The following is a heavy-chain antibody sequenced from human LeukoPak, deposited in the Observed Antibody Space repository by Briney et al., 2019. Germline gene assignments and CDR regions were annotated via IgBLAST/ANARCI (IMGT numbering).Heavy chain of an antibody. Sequence: GGSLRLSCAVSGFTFSSYEVNWVRQAPGKGLEWVSYISSSGSTIYYADSVKGRFTISRDNAKNSLYLQMNSLRAEDTAVYYCARDYFDSSGYYYPDAFDIWGQGTMVTVSS. CDR3: ARDYFDSSGYYYPDAFDI. CDR1: GFTFSSYE. CDR2: ISSSGSTI. V-gene: IGHV3-48*03. D-gene: IGHD3-22*01. J-gene: IGHJ3*02.